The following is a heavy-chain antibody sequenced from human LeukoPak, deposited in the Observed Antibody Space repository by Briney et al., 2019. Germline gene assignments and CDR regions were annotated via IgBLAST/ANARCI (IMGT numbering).Heavy chain of an antibody. CDR3: ARAPLVVVPAAHNWFDP. J-gene: IGHJ5*02. V-gene: IGHV1-69*05. CDR2: IIPIFGTA. Sequence: ASVKVSCKASGGTFSSYAISWVRQAPGQGLEWMGRIIPIFGTANYAQKFQGRVTITTDESTSTAYMELSSLRSEDTAAYYCARAPLVVVPAAHNWFDPWGQGTLVTVPS. CDR1: GGTFSSYA. D-gene: IGHD2-2*01.